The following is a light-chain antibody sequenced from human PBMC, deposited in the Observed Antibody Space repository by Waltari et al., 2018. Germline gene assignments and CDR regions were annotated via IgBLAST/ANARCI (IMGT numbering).Light chain of an antibody. J-gene: IGKJ4*01. CDR3: QQRDSLLVT. V-gene: IGKV3-11*01. CDR1: QSVSSY. CDR2: AAS. Sequence: EIVLTQSPATLSLSPGERATLSCRASQSVSSYLAWYQQKPGQAPKLLLCAASNRAAGIPARVSGSGSGTDFTLTISSLEPEDFAVYYCQQRDSLLVTFGGGTKVQI.